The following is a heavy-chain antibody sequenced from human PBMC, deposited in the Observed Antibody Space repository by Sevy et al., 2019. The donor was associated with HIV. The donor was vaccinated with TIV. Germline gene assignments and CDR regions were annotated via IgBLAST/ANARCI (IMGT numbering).Heavy chain of an antibody. CDR1: GFTFDDYA. CDR3: AKDMLSGEYSSSRGYYFDY. CDR2: ISWNSGSI. J-gene: IGHJ4*02. Sequence: GGSLRLSCAASGFTFDDYAMHWVRQAPGKGLEWVSGISWNSGSIGYADSVKGRFTISRDNAKNSLYLQMNSLRAEDTALYYCAKDMLSGEYSSSRGYYFDYWGQGTLVTVSS. D-gene: IGHD6-6*01. V-gene: IGHV3-9*01.